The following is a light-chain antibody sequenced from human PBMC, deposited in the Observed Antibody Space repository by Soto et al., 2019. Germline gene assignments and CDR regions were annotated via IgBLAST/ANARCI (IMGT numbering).Light chain of an antibody. Sequence: DIQMTQSPSTLSASVGDRVTITCRASQSISSWLAWYQQKPGKAPKLLIYKASSLESGVPSRFSGSGSGTEFTLTISCLQPDDFATYYCQQYNSYSLTFGQGTKLEIK. CDR3: QQYNSYSLT. V-gene: IGKV1-5*03. CDR2: KAS. J-gene: IGKJ2*01. CDR1: QSISSW.